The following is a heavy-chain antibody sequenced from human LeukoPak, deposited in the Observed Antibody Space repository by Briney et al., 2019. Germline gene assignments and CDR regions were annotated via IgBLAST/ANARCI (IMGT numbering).Heavy chain of an antibody. CDR1: GFIFGSYT. Sequence: PGGSLRLSCAASGFIFGSYTMNWVRQAPGKGLEWVSSIGSSSYIYYADSVKGRFTVSRDNAKNSLYLQMNSLRAEDTAVYYCARQIRIFGVVIHYYYGMDVWGQGTTVTVSS. CDR3: ARQIRIFGVVIHYYYGMDV. CDR2: IGSSSYI. V-gene: IGHV3-21*01. J-gene: IGHJ6*02. D-gene: IGHD3-3*01.